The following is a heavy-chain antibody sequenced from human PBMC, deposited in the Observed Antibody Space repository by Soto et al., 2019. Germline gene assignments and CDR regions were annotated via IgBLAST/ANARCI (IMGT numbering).Heavy chain of an antibody. J-gene: IGHJ6*02. D-gene: IGHD3-22*01. CDR3: ARVVVVIPPGYYYAMDV. CDR1: GYTFTSYA. V-gene: IGHV1-3*04. Sequence: ASVKVSCKASGYTFTSYAMHWVRQAPGQRLEWMGWINTDNGNTNYAQTFQGRVTMTTDTSTSTVHMEVRSLRSDDTAVYYCARVVVVIPPGYYYAMDVWGQGTTVTVSS. CDR2: INTDNGNT.